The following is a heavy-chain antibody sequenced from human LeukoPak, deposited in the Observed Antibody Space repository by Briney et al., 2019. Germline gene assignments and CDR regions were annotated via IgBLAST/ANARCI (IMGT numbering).Heavy chain of an antibody. CDR2: IYTSGST. V-gene: IGHV4-4*07. Sequence: SETLSLTCTVSGGSISSYYWSWIRQPAGKGLEWIGRIYTSGSTNYNPSLKSRVTMSVDTSKNQFSLKLSSVTAADTAVYYCARPAGCSGGSCLFFDYWGQGTLVTVSS. CDR3: ARPAGCSGGSCLFFDY. D-gene: IGHD2-15*01. J-gene: IGHJ4*02. CDR1: GGSISSYY.